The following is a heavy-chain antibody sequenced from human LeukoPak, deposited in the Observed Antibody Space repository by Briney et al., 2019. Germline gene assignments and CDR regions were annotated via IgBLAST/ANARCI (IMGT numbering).Heavy chain of an antibody. J-gene: IGHJ4*02. CDR2: ISYDGSNK. V-gene: IGHV3-30*04. D-gene: IGHD3-9*01. Sequence: PGRSLRLSCAASGFTLSSYAMHWVRQAPGKGLEWVAVISYDGSNKYYADSVKGRFTISRDNSKNTLYLQMNSLRAEDTAVYYCARAEGYDILTSADYWGQGTLVTVSS. CDR1: GFTLSSYA. CDR3: ARAEGYDILTSADY.